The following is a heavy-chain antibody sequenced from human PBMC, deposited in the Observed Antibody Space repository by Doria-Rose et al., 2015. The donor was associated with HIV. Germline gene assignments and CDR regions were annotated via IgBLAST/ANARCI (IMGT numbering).Heavy chain of an antibody. D-gene: IGHD7-27*01. V-gene: IGHV4-4*02. Sequence: VQLQESGPGLVKPSGTLSLSCAVSGGSIDSSDWWSWVRQPPGKGLEWIGEIHHSGSTNNNPSLKSRVTISVDTSKNQFSLNLNSVTAADTAVYYCARAEGAAFSTTWGIDRWGQGILVTVSS. CDR1: GGSIDSSDW. CDR3: ARAEGAAFSTTWGIDR. J-gene: IGHJ5*02. CDR2: IHHSGST.